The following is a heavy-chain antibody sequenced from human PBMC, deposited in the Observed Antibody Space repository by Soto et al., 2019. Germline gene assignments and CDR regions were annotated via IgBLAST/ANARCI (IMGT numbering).Heavy chain of an antibody. CDR1: GFTFSGSA. Sequence: GGSLRLSCAASGFTFSGSAMHWVRQASGKGLEWVGRIRSKANSYATAYAASVKGRFTISRDDSKNTAYLQMNSLKTEDTAVYYCTRHEGQLVSDDAFDIWGQGTMVTVSS. CDR3: TRHEGQLVSDDAFDI. V-gene: IGHV3-73*01. CDR2: IRSKANSYAT. D-gene: IGHD6-13*01. J-gene: IGHJ3*02.